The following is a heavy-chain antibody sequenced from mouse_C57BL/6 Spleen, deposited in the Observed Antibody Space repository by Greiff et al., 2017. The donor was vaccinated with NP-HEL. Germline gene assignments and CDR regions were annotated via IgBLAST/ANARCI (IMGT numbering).Heavy chain of an antibody. J-gene: IGHJ2*01. CDR3: AREGGIYDGYRYYFDY. CDR2: IDPSDSET. V-gene: IGHV1-52*01. Sequence: QVQLQQPGAELVRPGSSVKLSCKASGYTFTSYWMHWVKQRPIQGLEWIGNIDPSDSETHYNQKFKDKATLTVDKSSSTAYMQLSSLTSEDSAVYYCAREGGIYDGYRYYFDYWGQGTTLTVSS. CDR1: GYTFTSYW. D-gene: IGHD2-3*01.